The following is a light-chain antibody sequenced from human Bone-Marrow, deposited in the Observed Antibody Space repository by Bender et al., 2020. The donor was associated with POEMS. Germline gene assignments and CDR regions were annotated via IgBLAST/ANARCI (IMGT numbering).Light chain of an antibody. V-gene: IGLV1-44*01. J-gene: IGLJ3*02. CDR1: NSNIGTNA. Sequence: QSVLTQPPSASGTPGQRVTISCSGSNSNIGTNAVNWYQQFPGTAPKLLIYSVNQRPSGVPDRLYAFKSGTSASLAISGLQSEDEADYYCAAWDAGLSGGVFGGRTKLTVL. CDR3: AAWDAGLSGGV. CDR2: SVN.